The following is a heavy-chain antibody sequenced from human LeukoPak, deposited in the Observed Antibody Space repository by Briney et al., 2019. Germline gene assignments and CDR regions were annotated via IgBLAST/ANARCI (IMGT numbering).Heavy chain of an antibody. CDR1: GYTFTGYY. V-gene: IGHV1-46*01. D-gene: IGHD1-26*01. CDR2: INPSGGST. CDR3: ARVSGSYPGFDY. Sequence: GASVKVSCKASGYTFTGYYMHWVRQAPGQGLEWMGIINPSGGSTSYAQKFQGRVTMTRDTSTSTVYMELSSLRSEDTAVYYCARVSGSYPGFDYWGQGTLVTVSS. J-gene: IGHJ4*02.